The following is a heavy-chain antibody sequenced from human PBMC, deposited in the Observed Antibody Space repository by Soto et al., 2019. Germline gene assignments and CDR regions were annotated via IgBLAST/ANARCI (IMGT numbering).Heavy chain of an antibody. CDR1: GGSFSAYY. J-gene: IGHJ4*02. V-gene: IGHV4-34*01. Sequence: SETLSLTCAVYGGSFSAYYWTWIRQSPGKGLEWIGEINLNGYTKYSPSLQSRGTLSVDTTRKQVSLRLRSVTAADTAVYYCARGAWYNRAYYFFNQWGQGTRVTVSS. CDR2: INLNGYT. D-gene: IGHD3-22*01. CDR3: ARGAWYNRAYYFFNQ.